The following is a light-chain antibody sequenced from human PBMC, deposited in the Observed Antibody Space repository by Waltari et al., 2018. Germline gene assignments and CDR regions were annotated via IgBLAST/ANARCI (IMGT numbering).Light chain of an antibody. CDR3: QSYDTNLRDWV. J-gene: IGLJ3*02. Sequence: QSVLTQPPSVSGAPGQRVTISCIGYSPHIGAGSDVQWYQQLPGTAPKLLIYGDTSRPSGVPDRFSASKSGTSVSLAITGLQPEDEAHYYCQSYDTNLRDWVFGGGTKLTVL. V-gene: IGLV1-40*01. CDR2: GDT. CDR1: SPHIGAGSD.